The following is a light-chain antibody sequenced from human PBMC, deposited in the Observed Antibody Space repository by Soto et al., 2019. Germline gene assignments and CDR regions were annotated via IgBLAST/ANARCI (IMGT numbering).Light chain of an antibody. V-gene: IGKV3-11*01. CDR2: DVS. J-gene: IGKJ3*01. Sequence: EIVLTQSPATLSLSPGERATLSCRASQSVSSYLAWYQQKPGQAPRLLMYDVSNRATGIPARFSGSGSGTDFTLTISSLEPEDFAVYYCQQRIKWSIFTFGPGTKVDIK. CDR3: QQRIKWSIFT. CDR1: QSVSSY.